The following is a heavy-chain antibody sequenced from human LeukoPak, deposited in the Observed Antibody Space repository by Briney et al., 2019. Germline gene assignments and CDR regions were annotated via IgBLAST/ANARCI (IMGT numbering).Heavy chain of an antibody. CDR3: AREGTAGTNLNWFDP. CDR1: GGSISSYY. J-gene: IGHJ5*02. V-gene: IGHV4-59*01. Sequence: PSETLSLTCTVSGGSISSYYWSWIRQPPGKGLEWIGYISYSRSTNFNPSLKSRVTISVDTSKNQFSLKLSSVTAADTAVYYCAREGTAGTNLNWFDPWGQGTLVTVSS. D-gene: IGHD1-1*01. CDR2: ISYSRST.